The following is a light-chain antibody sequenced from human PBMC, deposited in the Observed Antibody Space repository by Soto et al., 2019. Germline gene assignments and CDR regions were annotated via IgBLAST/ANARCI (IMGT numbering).Light chain of an antibody. CDR1: QSISSW. Sequence: DLQMTHSPSTLSASVGDRVTITCRASQSISSWLAWYQQKPGKAPKLLIYDASSLESGVPSRFSGSGSGTEFTLTISSLQPDDFATYYCQQYNSYWTFGQGTKV. CDR3: QQYNSYWT. J-gene: IGKJ1*01. V-gene: IGKV1-5*01. CDR2: DAS.